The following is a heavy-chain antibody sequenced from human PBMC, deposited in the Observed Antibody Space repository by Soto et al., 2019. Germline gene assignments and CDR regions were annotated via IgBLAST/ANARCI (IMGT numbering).Heavy chain of an antibody. CDR2: IWYDGSNK. CDR1: GFTFSSYG. V-gene: IGHV3-33*01. D-gene: IGHD6-13*01. J-gene: IGHJ4*02. Sequence: GGSLRLSCAASGFTFSSYGMHWVRQAPGKGLEWVAVIWYDGSNKYYADSVKGRFTISRDNSKNTLYLQMNSLRAEDTAVYYCARGPYSSSWYVTYWGQGTLVTVSS. CDR3: ARGPYSSSWYVTY.